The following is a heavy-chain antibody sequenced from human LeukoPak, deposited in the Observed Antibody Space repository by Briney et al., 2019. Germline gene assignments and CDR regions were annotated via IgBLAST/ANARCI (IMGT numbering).Heavy chain of an antibody. J-gene: IGHJ4*02. V-gene: IGHV3-48*03. D-gene: IGHD5-18*01. CDR3: ARDLGGYSYGSHFDY. CDR1: GFTFSSYE. Sequence: GGSLRLSCAASGFTFSSYEMNWVRQAPGKGLEWVSYISSSGSTIYYADSVKGRFTISGDNAKNSLYLQMNSLRAEDTAVYYCARDLGGYSYGSHFDYWGQGTLVTVSS. CDR2: ISSSGSTI.